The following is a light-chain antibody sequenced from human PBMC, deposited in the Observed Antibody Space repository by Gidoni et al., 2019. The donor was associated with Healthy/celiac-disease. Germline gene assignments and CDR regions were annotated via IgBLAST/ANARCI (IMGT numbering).Light chain of an antibody. Sequence: LLLTQSPGTLSLSPGERATLSCRASPRVSSSYLAWYQQKPGQAPRLLIYGASSRATGIPDRFSGSGSGTDFTLTISRLEPEDFAVYYCQQYGSSPRSFGQGTKLEIK. V-gene: IGKV3-20*01. CDR1: PRVSSSY. CDR3: QQYGSSPRS. CDR2: GAS. J-gene: IGKJ2*03.